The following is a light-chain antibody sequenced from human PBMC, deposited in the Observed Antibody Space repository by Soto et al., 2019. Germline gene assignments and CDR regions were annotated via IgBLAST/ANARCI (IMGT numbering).Light chain of an antibody. J-gene: IGKJ4*01. V-gene: IGKV3-11*01. Sequence: EIVLTQSPATLSLSPGERATLSCRASQSVYIYLAWYQQKPGQAPRLLVYDASNRATGIPARFSGSGSGTDFTLTISSLEPEDFAVYYCQQRINWPLSFGGGTKVEIK. CDR2: DAS. CDR1: QSVYIY. CDR3: QQRINWPLS.